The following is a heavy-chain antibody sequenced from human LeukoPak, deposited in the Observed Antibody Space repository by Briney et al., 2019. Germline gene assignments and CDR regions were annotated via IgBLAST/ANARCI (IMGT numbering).Heavy chain of an antibody. D-gene: IGHD4-17*01. V-gene: IGHV4-59*01. J-gene: IGHJ4*02. CDR1: GGSISGYY. Sequence: PSETLSLTCTVSGGSISGYYWTWIRQPPGKGLEWIGYIHYSGSTNYDPSLKSRVTISVDTSKNQFSLKLNSVTAADTAVYYCARGRTVTTFDQWAQGTLVTVSS. CDR3: ARGRTVTTFDQ. CDR2: IHYSGST.